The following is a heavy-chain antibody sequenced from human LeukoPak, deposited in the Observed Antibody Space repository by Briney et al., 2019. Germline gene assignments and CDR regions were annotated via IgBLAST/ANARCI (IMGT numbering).Heavy chain of an antibody. Sequence: GGSLRLSCAASGFTFSSYAMSWVRQAPGKGLEWVSGISGSGGSTYYADSVKGRFTISRDNSKNTLFLQMNSLRGEDTAVYYCAKVVVYYYDSSGYDCWGQGTLVTVSS. D-gene: IGHD3-22*01. J-gene: IGHJ4*02. CDR2: ISGSGGST. CDR3: AKVVVYYYDSSGYDC. CDR1: GFTFSSYA. V-gene: IGHV3-23*01.